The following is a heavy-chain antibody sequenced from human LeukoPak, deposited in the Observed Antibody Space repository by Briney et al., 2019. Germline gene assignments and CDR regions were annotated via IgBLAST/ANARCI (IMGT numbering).Heavy chain of an antibody. Sequence: GGSLRLSCAASGFTFSSNWMHWVRQGPGKGLVWVSRINSDGSSTNYADSVKGRFTIYRDNAKNTLYLQMNSLRAEDTAVYYCAKAGGSAWYEYWGQGSLVTVSS. CDR3: AKAGGSAWYEY. D-gene: IGHD6-13*01. CDR1: GFTFSSNW. V-gene: IGHV3-74*01. J-gene: IGHJ4*02. CDR2: INSDGSST.